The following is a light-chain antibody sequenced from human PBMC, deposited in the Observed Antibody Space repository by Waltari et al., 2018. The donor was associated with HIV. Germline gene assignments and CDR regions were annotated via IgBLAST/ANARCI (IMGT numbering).Light chain of an antibody. CDR3: ISYTGFTTPYV. V-gene: IGLV2-14*01. J-gene: IGLJ1*01. CDR2: EVN. Sequence: QSALTQPASVSGSPGQSITISCTGTSSDVGGYNYVSWYQQPPGKAPELMMYEVNNRPSGVSNRFSGSKSGNTASLTISGLQAEDEADYYCISYTGFTTPYVFGTGTKVTVL. CDR1: SSDVGGYNY.